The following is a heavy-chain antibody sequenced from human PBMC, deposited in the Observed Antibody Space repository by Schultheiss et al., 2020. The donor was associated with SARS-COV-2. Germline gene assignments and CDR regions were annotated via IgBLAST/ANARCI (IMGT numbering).Heavy chain of an antibody. CDR1: GFTFSSYA. CDR2: ISGSGGST. V-gene: IGHV3-23*01. CDR3: AKDAGRAGYPFDS. J-gene: IGHJ4*02. D-gene: IGHD5-24*01. Sequence: GGSLRLSCAASGFTFSSYAMSWVRQAPGKGLEWVSAISGSGGSTYYADSVKGRFTISRDNSKNTLYLQMNSLRDEDTALYYCAKDAGRAGYPFDSWGQGTLVTVSS.